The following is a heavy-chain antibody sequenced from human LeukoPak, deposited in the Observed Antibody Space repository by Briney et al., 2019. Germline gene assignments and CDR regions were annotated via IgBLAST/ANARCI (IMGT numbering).Heavy chain of an antibody. CDR1: GGTFSSYA. Sequence: SVKVSSKASGGTFSSYAISWVRQAPGQGLEWMGGIIPIFGTANYAQKFQGRVTITADESTSTAYMELSSLRSEDTAVYYCARGRNGMGAAFDIWGQGTMVTVSS. CDR2: IIPIFGTA. D-gene: IGHD3-16*01. J-gene: IGHJ3*02. V-gene: IGHV1-69*13. CDR3: ARGRNGMGAAFDI.